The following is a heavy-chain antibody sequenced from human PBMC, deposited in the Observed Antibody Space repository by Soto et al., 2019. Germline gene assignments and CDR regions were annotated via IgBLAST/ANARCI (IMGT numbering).Heavy chain of an antibody. J-gene: IGHJ4*02. Sequence: GGSLRLSXAASGFTLGRYGMSWVRQAPGKGLEWVSAVSPNGQGIYNAASVRGRFTISRDFSKNTVFLHMDSLRAEDTAVYYCAKDRDYPRDYFHYWGQGTLVTVSS. CDR1: GFTLGRYG. D-gene: IGHD3-10*01. CDR3: AKDRDYPRDYFHY. V-gene: IGHV3-23*01. CDR2: VSPNGQGI.